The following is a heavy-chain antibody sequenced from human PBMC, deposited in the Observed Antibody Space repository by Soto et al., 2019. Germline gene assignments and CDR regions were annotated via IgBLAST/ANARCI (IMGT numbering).Heavy chain of an antibody. CDR3: ARALVAPAARGDYYYYGMDV. CDR1: GFTFSSYS. CDR2: ISSSSSYI. D-gene: IGHD2-2*01. J-gene: IGHJ6*02. V-gene: IGHV3-21*01. Sequence: GGSLRLSCAASGFTFSSYSINWVRQAPGKGLEWVSPISSSSSYIYYADSVKGRFTISRDNAKNSLYLQMNSLRAEDTAVYYCARALVAPAARGDYYYYGMDVWGQGTTVTVSS.